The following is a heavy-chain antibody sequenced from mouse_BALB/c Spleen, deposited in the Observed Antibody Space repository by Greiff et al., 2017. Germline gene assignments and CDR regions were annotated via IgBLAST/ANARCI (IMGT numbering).Heavy chain of an antibody. J-gene: IGHJ4*01. Sequence: DVQLQESGPGLVKPSQSLSLTCTVTGYSITSDYAWNWIRQFPGNKLEWMGYISYSGSTSYNPSLKSRISITRDTSKNQFFLQLNSVTTEDTATYYCATYDYDGGYAMDYWGQGTSVTVSS. CDR2: ISYSGST. CDR3: ATYDYDGGYAMDY. V-gene: IGHV3-2*02. D-gene: IGHD2-4*01. CDR1: GYSITSDYA.